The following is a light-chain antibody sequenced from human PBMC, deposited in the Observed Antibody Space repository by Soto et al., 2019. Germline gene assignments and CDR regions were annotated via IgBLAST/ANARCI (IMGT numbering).Light chain of an antibody. CDR2: EVS. V-gene: IGLV2-18*02. J-gene: IGLJ1*01. CDR3: KSYAGSNTYV. Sequence: QSVLTQPPSVSGSPGQSVTISCTGTSTDFVSYNRVSWYQQPPGTAPKLMIYEVSKRPSGVPDRFSGSKSGNTASLTISGLQAADEADYFCKSYAGSNTYVFGSGTKLTVL. CDR1: STDFVSYNR.